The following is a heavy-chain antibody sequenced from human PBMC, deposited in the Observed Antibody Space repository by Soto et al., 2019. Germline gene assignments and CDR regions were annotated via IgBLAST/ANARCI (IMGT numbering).Heavy chain of an antibody. J-gene: IGHJ6*02. CDR3: ARGVSADCSNGVCSFFYNHDMDV. V-gene: IGHV1-2*06. CDR2: INPKSGGT. Sequence: QVQLVQSGAEVKKPGASVKVSCKASGYSFTDYHIHWVRQAPGQGLEWLGRINPKSGGTSTAQKFQDGVSMTTDSSISTACRELTRLTSADTAIYYCARGVSADCSNGVCSFFYNHDMDVWGQGTTVTVSS. D-gene: IGHD2-8*01. CDR1: GYSFTDYH.